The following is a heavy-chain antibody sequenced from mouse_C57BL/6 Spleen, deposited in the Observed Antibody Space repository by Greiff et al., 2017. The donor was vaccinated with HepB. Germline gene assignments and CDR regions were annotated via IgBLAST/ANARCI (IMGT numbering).Heavy chain of an antibody. D-gene: IGHD2-1*01. Sequence: VQLQQSGPELVKPGASVKISCKASGYTFTDYYMNWVKQSHGKSLEWIGDINPNNGGTSYNQKFKGKATLTVDKSSSTAYMELRSLTSEDSAVYYCASDLPYYFDYWGQGTTLTVSS. CDR2: INPNNGGT. V-gene: IGHV1-26*01. CDR3: ASDLPYYFDY. J-gene: IGHJ2*01. CDR1: GYTFTDYY.